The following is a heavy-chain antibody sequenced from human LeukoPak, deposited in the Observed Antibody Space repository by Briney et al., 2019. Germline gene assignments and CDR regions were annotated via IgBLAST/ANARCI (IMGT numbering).Heavy chain of an antibody. CDR3: ARALEWPTITDY. Sequence: GGSLRLSCAASGFPVSSNYMSWVRQAPGKGLEWVSVMYSGGRTYYADSVEGRFTISRDDSNNTLYLQMNSLRAEDTAVYYCARALEWPTITDYWGQGALVTVSS. J-gene: IGHJ4*02. CDR2: MYSGGRT. D-gene: IGHD5-24*01. CDR1: GFPVSSNY. V-gene: IGHV3-53*01.